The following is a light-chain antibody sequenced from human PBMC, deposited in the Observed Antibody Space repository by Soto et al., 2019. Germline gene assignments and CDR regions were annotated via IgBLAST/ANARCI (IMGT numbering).Light chain of an antibody. J-gene: IGKJ5*01. CDR1: QSLRSD. CDR3: QQYDNWPPT. V-gene: IGKV3-15*01. CDR2: GAS. Sequence: EIVMTQSPATLTVSPGERAALSCRASQSLRSDLAWYPQKPGQAPRRRIYGASTRATDIPARLSGSGSGTEFTLTISSLQSEDFAVYYCQQYDNWPPTFGQGTRLEIK.